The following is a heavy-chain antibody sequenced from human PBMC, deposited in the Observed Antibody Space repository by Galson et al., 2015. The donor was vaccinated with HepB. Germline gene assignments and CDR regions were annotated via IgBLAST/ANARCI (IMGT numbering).Heavy chain of an antibody. D-gene: IGHD1-20*01. J-gene: IGHJ6*03. V-gene: IGHV3-23*01. CDR3: AKATSVITGSIYYYYMDV. CDR1: GFTFSSYA. CDR2: ISGSGGST. Sequence: SLRLSCAASGFTFSSYAMSWVRQAPGKGLEWVSAISGSGGSTYYADSVKGRFTISRDNSKNTLYLQMNSLRAEDTAVYYCAKATSVITGSIYYYYMDVWGKGTTVTVSS.